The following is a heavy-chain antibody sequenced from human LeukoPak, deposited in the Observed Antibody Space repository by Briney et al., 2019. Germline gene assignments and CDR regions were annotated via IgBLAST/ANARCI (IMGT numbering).Heavy chain of an antibody. CDR2: INPSGGST. D-gene: IGHD4-11*01. CDR3: ARSLAYYSNYQYYFDY. V-gene: IGHV1-46*01. J-gene: IGHJ4*02. Sequence: GASVKVSCKAYGYTFTSYYMHWVRQAPGQGLEWMGIINPSGGSTSYAQKYQGRVTMTRDTSTSTVYMELSSLRSEDTAVYYCARSLAYYSNYQYYFDYWGQGTLVPVSS. CDR1: GYTFTSYY.